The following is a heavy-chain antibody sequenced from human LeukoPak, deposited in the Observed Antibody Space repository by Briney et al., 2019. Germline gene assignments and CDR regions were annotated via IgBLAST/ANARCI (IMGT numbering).Heavy chain of an antibody. CDR2: VSSSGGST. D-gene: IGHD2-21*02. J-gene: IGHJ4*02. V-gene: IGHV3-23*01. Sequence: PGGSLRLSCAASGFTFSSYAMSWVRQAPGKGLEWVSTVSSSGGSTYYVDSVKGRFTISRDNSKNTLYLQVNSLRAEDTAVYYCAKGVGAYCGGDCYWFDYWGQGTLVTVSS. CDR3: AKGVGAYCGGDCYWFDY. CDR1: GFTFSSYA.